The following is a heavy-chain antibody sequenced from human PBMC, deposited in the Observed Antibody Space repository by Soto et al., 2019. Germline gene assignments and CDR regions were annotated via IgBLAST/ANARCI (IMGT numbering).Heavy chain of an antibody. CDR2: IYYSGST. Sequence: LSLTCTVSGGSISSSSYYWGWIRQPPGKWLEWIGSIYYSGSTYYNPSLKSRVTISVDTSKNQFSLKLSSVTAADTAVYYCARRITDPGSPSSGLNWFDPWGQGTLVTVSS. D-gene: IGHD6-19*01. CDR3: ARRITDPGSPSSGLNWFDP. CDR1: GGSISSSSYY. V-gene: IGHV4-39*01. J-gene: IGHJ5*02.